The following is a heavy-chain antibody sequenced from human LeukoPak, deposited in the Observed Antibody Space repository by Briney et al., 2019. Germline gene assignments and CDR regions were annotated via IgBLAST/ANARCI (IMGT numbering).Heavy chain of an antibody. D-gene: IGHD2-2*01. J-gene: IGHJ4*02. V-gene: IGHV1-69*13. Sequence: SVKVSCKAYGGTFSSYAISWVRQTPEQGLEWMGGIIPIFGTANYAQKFQGRVTITADESTSTAYMELSSLRSEDTAVYYCARAPGGYCSSTSCRETDYWGQGTLVTVSS. CDR3: ARAPGGYCSSTSCRETDY. CDR2: IIPIFGTA. CDR1: GGTFSSYA.